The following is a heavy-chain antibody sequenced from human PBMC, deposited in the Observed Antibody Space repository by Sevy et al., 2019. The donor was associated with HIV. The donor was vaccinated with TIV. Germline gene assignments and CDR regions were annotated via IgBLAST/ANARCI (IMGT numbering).Heavy chain of an antibody. CDR2: KSYDGSKK. D-gene: IGHD2-21*02. Sequence: GWSLRLSCAASGFTFSSYALLWVRQAPGKGLEWVSLKSYDGSKKYYSDSVKGRFAISRDESKTTLFLQMNSLRSEDTAIYYCARVGVSYCTDDCYHRFDYWGRGTLVTVSS. CDR1: GFTFSSYA. J-gene: IGHJ4*02. V-gene: IGHV3-30*09. CDR3: ARVGVSYCTDDCYHRFDY.